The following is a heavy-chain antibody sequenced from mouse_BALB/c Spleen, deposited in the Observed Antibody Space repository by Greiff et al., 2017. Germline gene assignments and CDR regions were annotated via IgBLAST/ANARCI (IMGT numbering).Heavy chain of an antibody. CDR1: GFTFSSYG. V-gene: IGHV5-6-3*01. CDR3: ARAPPYYGYAMDY. D-gene: IGHD1-1*01. Sequence: EVKLVESGGGLVQPGGSLKLSCAASGFTFSSYGMSWVRQTPDKRLELVATINSNGGSTYYPDSVKGRFTISRDNAKNTLYLQMSSLKSEDTAMYYCARAPPYYGYAMDYWGQGTSVTVSS. CDR2: INSNGGST. J-gene: IGHJ4*01.